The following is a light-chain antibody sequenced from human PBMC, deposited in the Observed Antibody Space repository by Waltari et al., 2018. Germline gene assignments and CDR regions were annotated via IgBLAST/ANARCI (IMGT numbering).Light chain of an antibody. CDR1: SGHSSNV. CDR3: QTGGHGTWV. V-gene: IGLV4-69*01. CDR2: VNSDGSH. Sequence: QLVLTQSPSASASLGASVKLTCTLSSGHSSNVIAWHQQQPLKGPRYLMKVNSDGSHRKGDDIPDRCSGSSSGAERYLTISSLQSEDEADYYCQTGGHGTWVFGGGTKLTVL. J-gene: IGLJ3*02.